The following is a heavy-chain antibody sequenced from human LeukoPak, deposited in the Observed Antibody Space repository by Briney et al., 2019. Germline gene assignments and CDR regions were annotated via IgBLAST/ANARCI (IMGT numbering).Heavy chain of an antibody. D-gene: IGHD2-2*01. V-gene: IGHV1-18*01. CDR2: ISLDSGNT. J-gene: IGHJ4*02. CDR1: GYTFANYG. CDR3: ARVTYLRPYQLDY. Sequence: ASVKVSCKASGYTFANYGINWVRQAPGQGLEWMGWISLDSGNTGYAQRVQGRVTLTTDTTTSTAYMELRSLRSDDTAVYFCARVTYLRPYQLDYWGQGTLVSISS.